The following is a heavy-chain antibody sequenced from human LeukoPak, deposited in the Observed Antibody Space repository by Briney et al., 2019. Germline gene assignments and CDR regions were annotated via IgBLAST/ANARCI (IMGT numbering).Heavy chain of an antibody. CDR1: GFTFSKYA. J-gene: IGHJ4*02. D-gene: IGHD3-10*01. CDR2: IKQDGSEI. CDR3: ARLDDYGFFDY. V-gene: IGHV3-7*01. Sequence: GGSLRLSCEASGFTFSKYAVDWVRRAPGKGLEWAAIIKQDGSEIYYVDSVKGRFTISRDNAKDSLFLQMNSLRVEDTAVYYCARLDDYGFFDYWGQGALVTVSS.